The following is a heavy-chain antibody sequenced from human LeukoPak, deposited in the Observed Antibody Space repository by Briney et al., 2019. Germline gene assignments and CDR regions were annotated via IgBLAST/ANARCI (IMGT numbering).Heavy chain of an antibody. CDR2: INPNSGGT. CDR3: ASSGYYDSSGYLGPTQYYYYYMDV. CDR1: GYTFTGYY. V-gene: IGHV1-2*02. Sequence: GASVKVSCKASGYTFTGYYMHWVRQAPGQGLEWMGWINPNSGGTNYAQKFQGRVTMTRDTSISTAYMELSRLRSDDTAVYYCASSGYYDSSGYLGPTQYYYYYMDVWGKGTTVTVSS. D-gene: IGHD3-22*01. J-gene: IGHJ6*03.